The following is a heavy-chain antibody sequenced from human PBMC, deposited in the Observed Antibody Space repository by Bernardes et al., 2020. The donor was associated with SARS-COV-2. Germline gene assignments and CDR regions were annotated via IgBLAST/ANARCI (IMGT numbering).Heavy chain of an antibody. CDR1: GFTFSNYN. D-gene: IGHD2-8*01. J-gene: IGHJ4*02. V-gene: IGHV3-21*01. Sequence: GGSLRLSCAASGFTFSNYNMNWVRQAPGKGLEWVSFIGSGSDFIYYADSVKGRFTIFRDNAKNSLYLQMNSLRAEDSAVYYCAREMADPGPLDYWGQGTLVTVSS. CDR2: IGSGSDFI. CDR3: AREMADPGPLDY.